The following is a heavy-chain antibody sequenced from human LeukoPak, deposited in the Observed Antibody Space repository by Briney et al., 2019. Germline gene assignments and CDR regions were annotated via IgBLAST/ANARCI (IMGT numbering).Heavy chain of an antibody. CDR2: ISGSGGST. CDR3: AKTSRHGYYYDSIDY. Sequence: GGSLRLSCAASGFTFSSYAMSWVRQAPGKGLEWVSAISGSGGSTYYAGSVKGRFTISRDNSKNTLYLQMNSLRAEDTAVYYCAKTSRHGYYYDSIDYWGQGTLVTVSS. J-gene: IGHJ4*02. D-gene: IGHD3-22*01. CDR1: GFTFSSYA. V-gene: IGHV3-23*01.